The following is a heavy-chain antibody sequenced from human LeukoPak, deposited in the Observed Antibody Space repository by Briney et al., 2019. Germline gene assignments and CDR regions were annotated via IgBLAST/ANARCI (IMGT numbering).Heavy chain of an antibody. D-gene: IGHD4/OR15-4a*01. CDR1: GFTFGDWP. V-gene: IGHV3-49*04. CDR2: IRSKAFGGTT. CDR3: SRGYGDDY. Sequence: GGSLRLSCTASGFTFGDWPMSWVRQAPGKGLEWVGFIRSKAFGGTTEYAASVQGRFIISRDDSKRITYLQMNSLKTEDTAVYFCSRGYGDDYWGQGILVTVSS. J-gene: IGHJ4*02.